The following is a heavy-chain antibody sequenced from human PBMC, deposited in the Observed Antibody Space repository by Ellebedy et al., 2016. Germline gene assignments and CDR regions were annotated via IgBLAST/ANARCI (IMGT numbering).Heavy chain of an antibody. D-gene: IGHD3-3*01. CDR1: GFTFSSYS. CDR2: ISGSGTFI. Sequence: GESLKISXLASGFTFSSYSMSWVRQAPGKGLEWVSSISGSGTFIYSADSVKGRFTISRDNSKNTLYLQMNSLRAEDTAVYYCARAPDFPHPWGQGTLVTVSS. J-gene: IGHJ5*02. CDR3: ARAPDFPHP. V-gene: IGHV3-21*01.